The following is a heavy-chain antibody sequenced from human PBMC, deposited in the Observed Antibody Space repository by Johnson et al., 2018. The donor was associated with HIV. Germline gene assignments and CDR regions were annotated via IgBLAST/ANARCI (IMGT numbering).Heavy chain of an antibody. J-gene: IGHJ3*01. CDR2: INSGGST. CDR3: VRGGYSGYDSGAFDS. V-gene: IGHV3-66*01. D-gene: IGHD5-12*01. CDR1: GFTFSSYA. Sequence: VQLVESGGGLVQPGGSLRLSCAASGFTFSSYAMHWVRQAPGKGLEWVAVINSGGSTYYADSVKGRFTISRDNSKNTLYLQMNSLRAEDTAVYYCVRGGYSGYDSGAFDSWGQWTMVTVSS.